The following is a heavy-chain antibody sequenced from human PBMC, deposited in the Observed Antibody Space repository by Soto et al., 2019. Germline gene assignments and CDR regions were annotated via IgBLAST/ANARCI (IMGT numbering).Heavy chain of an antibody. CDR3: AKQEVQTSRYYGMDV. J-gene: IGHJ6*02. CDR2: ISYDGSNK. D-gene: IGHD1-1*01. V-gene: IGHV3-30*18. Sequence: QVQLVESGGGVVQPGRSLRLSCAASGFSFSSYGMHWVRQAPGKGLEWVAVISYDGSNKYYADSVKGRFTISRDNSKNTLYLQMNSLRAEDTAVYYCAKQEVQTSRYYGMDVWGQGTTVTVSS. CDR1: GFSFSSYG.